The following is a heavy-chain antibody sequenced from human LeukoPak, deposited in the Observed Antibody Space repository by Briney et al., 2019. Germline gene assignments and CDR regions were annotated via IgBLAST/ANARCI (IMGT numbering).Heavy chain of an antibody. D-gene: IGHD6-6*01. J-gene: IGHJ4*02. CDR2: IYYSGST. CDR1: GGSISSGDYY. CDR3: ARESTNPIAARIFDY. Sequence: SETLSLTCTVSGGSISSGDYYWSWIRQPPGKGLEWIGYIYYSGSTYYNPSLKSRVTISVDTSKNQFSLKLSSVTAADTAVYYCARESTNPIAARIFDYWGQGTLVTVSS. V-gene: IGHV4-30-4*01.